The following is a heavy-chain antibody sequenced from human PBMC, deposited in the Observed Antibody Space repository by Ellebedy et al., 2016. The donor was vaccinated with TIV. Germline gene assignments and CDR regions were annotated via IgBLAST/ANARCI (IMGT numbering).Heavy chain of an antibody. CDR1: GYTFASYA. D-gene: IGHD6-13*01. Sequence: AASVKVSCKASGYTFASYAMHWVRQAPGQRLEWMGWINGGNGNTKYSQKFQGRVTITRDTSARTAYMELSSLRSEDTAIYYCARDLGSTSWYGDAFDIWGQGTMVTVSS. CDR3: ARDLGSTSWYGDAFDI. V-gene: IGHV1-3*01. J-gene: IGHJ3*02. CDR2: INGGNGNT.